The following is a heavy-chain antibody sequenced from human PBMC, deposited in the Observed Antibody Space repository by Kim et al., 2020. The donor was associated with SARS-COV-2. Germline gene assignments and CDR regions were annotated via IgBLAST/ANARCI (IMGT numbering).Heavy chain of an antibody. J-gene: IGHJ4*02. Sequence: SETLSLTCAVYGGSFSGYYWSWIRQPPGKGLEWIGEINHSGSTNYNPSLKSRVIISVDTSKNQFSLKLSSVTAADTAVYYCARLIGMTTSMKASVPEDYWGQGTLVTVSS. CDR3: ARLIGMTTSMKASVPEDY. CDR1: GGSFSGYY. D-gene: IGHD4-17*01. V-gene: IGHV4-34*01. CDR2: INHSGST.